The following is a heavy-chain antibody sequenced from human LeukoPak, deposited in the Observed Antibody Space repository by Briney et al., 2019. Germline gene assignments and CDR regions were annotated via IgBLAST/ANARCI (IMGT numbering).Heavy chain of an antibody. J-gene: IGHJ4*02. D-gene: IGHD2-2*01. Sequence: PGVSLRLSCEASGFTFATYPMSWVRQAPGKGLEWVSTFSGSGGRTLYADSVKGRFTISRDNSKNTLSLQMNSLRAEDTAVYYCAKVTSSYNYFDYWGQGSLVTVSS. CDR1: GFTFATYP. CDR3: AKVTSSYNYFDY. V-gene: IGHV3-23*01. CDR2: FSGSGGRT.